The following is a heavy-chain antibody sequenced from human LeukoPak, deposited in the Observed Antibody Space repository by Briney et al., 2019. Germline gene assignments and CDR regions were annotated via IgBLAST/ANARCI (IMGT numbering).Heavy chain of an antibody. Sequence: GASVKVSCKASGYTFTTYYIHWVRQAPGQGLEWMGIINPSGCSTTYAQIFQGRVTLTRDTSTSTVYMELSSLRSDDTAVYYCARAPKGVTTGYFDHWGQGTLVTPSA. D-gene: IGHD1-26*01. CDR3: ARAPKGVTTGYFDH. CDR2: INPSGCST. J-gene: IGHJ4*02. CDR1: GYTFTTYY. V-gene: IGHV1-46*01.